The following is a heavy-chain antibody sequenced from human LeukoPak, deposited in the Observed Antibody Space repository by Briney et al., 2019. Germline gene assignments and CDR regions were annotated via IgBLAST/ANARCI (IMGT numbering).Heavy chain of an antibody. J-gene: IGHJ6*02. V-gene: IGHV3-48*02. CDR2: ISRSSSSI. CDR1: GSTFSTYS. Sequence: GGSLRLSCAASGSTFSTYSMNWVRQGPGKGLEWVSYISRSSSSIYYADSVKGRFTISRDNAKNSLYLQMNSLRDEDTAVYYCARDLGSRLRFLEWFGMDVWGQGTTVTVSS. D-gene: IGHD3-3*01. CDR3: ARDLGSRLRFLEWFGMDV.